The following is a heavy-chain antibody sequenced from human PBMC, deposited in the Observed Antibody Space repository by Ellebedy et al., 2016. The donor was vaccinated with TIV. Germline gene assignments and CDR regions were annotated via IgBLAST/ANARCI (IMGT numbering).Heavy chain of an antibody. J-gene: IGHJ4*02. V-gene: IGHV4-39*07. Sequence: SGTTYYNPSLKSRLTLSVDMSKNQFSLNLKFVSAADTAMYYCARGVDEGQFGWLFAYYFDSWGQGMLVTVSS. D-gene: IGHD3-9*01. CDR3: ARGVDEGQFGWLFAYYFDS. CDR2: SGTT.